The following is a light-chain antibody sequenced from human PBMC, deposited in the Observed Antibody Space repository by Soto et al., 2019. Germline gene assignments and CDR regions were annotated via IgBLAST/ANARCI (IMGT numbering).Light chain of an antibody. CDR3: QQSYSTPYS. CDR2: LTS. CDR1: RSIGNY. Sequence: DIQMTQSPSSLSASVGDRVTITCRASRSIGNYLNWYQQKPESAPKLLISLTSSLQSGVPSRFSGSGSGTDFTLTISSLQPEDFATYYCQQSYSTPYSFGQGTKLEIK. J-gene: IGKJ2*01. V-gene: IGKV1-39*01.